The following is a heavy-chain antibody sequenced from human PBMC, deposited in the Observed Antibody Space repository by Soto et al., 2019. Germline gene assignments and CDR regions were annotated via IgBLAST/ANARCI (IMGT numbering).Heavy chain of an antibody. CDR1: GGAISSSSYY. D-gene: IGHD6-6*01. J-gene: IGHJ6*02. CDR2: IYYSGST. Sequence: SETRSHTCTGSGGAISSSSYYCGWIRQPPGQGLGWTGRIYYSGSTYYSRSLKSRVIISVDTSKNQFSLKLSSVTDADTAVYYCARHVGSSSPGSAYYYYYGMDVWGQGTTVT. CDR3: ARHVGSSSPGSAYYYYYGMDV. V-gene: IGHV4-39*01.